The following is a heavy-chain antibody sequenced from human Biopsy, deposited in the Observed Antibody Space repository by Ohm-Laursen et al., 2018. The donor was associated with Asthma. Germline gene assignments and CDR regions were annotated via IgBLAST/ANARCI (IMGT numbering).Heavy chain of an antibody. D-gene: IGHD3-22*01. Sequence: SQTLSLTCTVSYGSITSGGYYWTWIRQHPGKGLEWIGFIYYSGSTYYNPSLKSRVSISIDTSKNQFSLKLSSVTAADTAVYYCASAQDYYDSRGYYRSFDYWGQGTLVTVSS. CDR2: IYYSGST. CDR3: ASAQDYYDSRGYYRSFDY. V-gene: IGHV4-31*03. J-gene: IGHJ4*02. CDR1: YGSITSGGYY.